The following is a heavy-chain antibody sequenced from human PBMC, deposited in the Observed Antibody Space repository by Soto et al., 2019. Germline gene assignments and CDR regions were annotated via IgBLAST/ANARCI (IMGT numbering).Heavy chain of an antibody. CDR1: GFTFSSYT. CDR2: ISSSSSTI. CDR3: ASAAGPGIAAAATQDFDY. V-gene: IGHV3-48*01. Sequence: LRLSCAASGFTFSSYTMNWAREAPGKGLEWVSYISSSSSTIYYADSVKGRFTISRDNAKNSLYLQMNSLRAEDTAVYYCASAAGPGIAAAATQDFDYWGQGTLVTVSS. D-gene: IGHD6-13*01. J-gene: IGHJ4*02.